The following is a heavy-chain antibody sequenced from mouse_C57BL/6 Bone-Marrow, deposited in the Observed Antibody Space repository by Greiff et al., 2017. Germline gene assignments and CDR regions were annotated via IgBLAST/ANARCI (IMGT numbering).Heavy chain of an antibody. V-gene: IGHV1-80*01. J-gene: IGHJ3*01. Sequence: QVQLKESGAELVKPGASVKISCKASGYAFSSYWMNWVKQRPGKGLEWIGQIYPGDGDTNYNGKFKGKATLTADKSSSTAYMQLSSLTSEDSAVYVCARGAPFYYGNPFAYWGQGTLVTVSA. CDR2: IYPGDGDT. CDR3: ARGAPFYYGNPFAY. D-gene: IGHD2-1*01. CDR1: GYAFSSYW.